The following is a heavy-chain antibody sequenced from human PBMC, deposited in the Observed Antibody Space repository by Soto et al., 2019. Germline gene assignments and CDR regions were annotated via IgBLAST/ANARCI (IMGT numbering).Heavy chain of an antibody. Sequence: ASVKVSCKASGYTFTGYYMHWVRQAPGQGLEWMGWINPNSGGTNYAQKFQGRVTMTRDTSISTAYMELSRLRSDDTAVYYCARDLPSDYDILTGYIYYGMDVWGQGTTVTVS. CDR1: GYTFTGYY. D-gene: IGHD3-9*01. V-gene: IGHV1-2*02. J-gene: IGHJ6*02. CDR3: ARDLPSDYDILTGYIYYGMDV. CDR2: INPNSGGT.